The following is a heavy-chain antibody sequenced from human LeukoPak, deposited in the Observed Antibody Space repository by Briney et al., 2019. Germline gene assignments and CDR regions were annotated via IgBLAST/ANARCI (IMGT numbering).Heavy chain of an antibody. CDR2: IASGGAT. CDR1: GLTFTRHA. V-gene: IGHV3-23*01. CDR3: ASTHLGYCSSVSCQNDY. D-gene: IGHD2-15*01. Sequence: GGSLRLSCAASGLTFTRHAMTWVRQPPGKGLEWVSGIASGGATYYADSVKGRFTISRDNSKNTLYLQMNSLRAEDTAVYYCASTHLGYCSSVSCQNDYWGQGTLVTVSS. J-gene: IGHJ4*02.